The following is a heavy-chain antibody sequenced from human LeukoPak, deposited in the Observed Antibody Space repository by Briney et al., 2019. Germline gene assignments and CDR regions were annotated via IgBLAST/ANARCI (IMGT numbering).Heavy chain of an antibody. J-gene: IGHJ3*02. V-gene: IGHV3-74*03. D-gene: IGHD5-18*01. CDR3: ARAPPSNGYAYHFDI. CDR2: IYSDGSIT. CDR1: DFTFSNYW. Sequence: GRSLTLSCAVSDFTFSNYWMHWVRQAPGEGLVWVSRIYSDGSITTYTDSVKGRFTISRDNAKNTLYLHMNSLRVEDTAVYYCARAPPSNGYAYHFDIWGQGTMVTVSS.